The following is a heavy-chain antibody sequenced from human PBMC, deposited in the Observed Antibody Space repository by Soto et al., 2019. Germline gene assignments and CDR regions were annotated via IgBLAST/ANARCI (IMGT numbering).Heavy chain of an antibody. V-gene: IGHV3-7*03. CDR2: IKQDESDK. CDR1: GFRFRDYW. Sequence: DGSQIRSYAVSGFRFRDYWMSWVRPAPGKGLEWVANIKQDESDKYYVDSVKGRFTISRDNAKNALYLQMNSLRVEDTAVYYCAAYCYTMTCTHFHGYSWGQGTQVTVAS. J-gene: IGHJ5*02. D-gene: IGHD3-16*02. CDR3: AAYCYTMTCTHFHGYS.